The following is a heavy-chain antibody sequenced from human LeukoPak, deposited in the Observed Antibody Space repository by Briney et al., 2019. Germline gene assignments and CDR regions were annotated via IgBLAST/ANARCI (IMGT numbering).Heavy chain of an antibody. CDR3: ASPSSGQSFDI. V-gene: IGHV3-23*01. Sequence: GGSLRLSCAASGFTFSSYAMSWVRQAPGKGLEWVSGISGTGGSTYYADSVKGRFTISRDNSKNTLYLQMHSLRAEDTAVYYCASPSSGQSFDIWGQGTMVTVSS. CDR1: GFTFSSYA. J-gene: IGHJ3*02. CDR2: ISGTGGST. D-gene: IGHD6-19*01.